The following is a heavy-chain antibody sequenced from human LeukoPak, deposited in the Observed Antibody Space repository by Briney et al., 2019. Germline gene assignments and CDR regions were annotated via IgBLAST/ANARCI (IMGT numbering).Heavy chain of an antibody. D-gene: IGHD2-2*01. V-gene: IGHV3-33*08. Sequence: SGGSLRLSCTASGFIFSGSWMAWIRQAPGKGLEWVAVIWYDGSNKYYADSVKGRFTISRDNSKNTLYLQMNSLRAEDTAVYYCARDMYQLLTESYYYGMYVWGQGTTVTVSS. CDR1: GFIFSGSW. J-gene: IGHJ6*02. CDR2: IWYDGSNK. CDR3: ARDMYQLLTESYYYGMYV.